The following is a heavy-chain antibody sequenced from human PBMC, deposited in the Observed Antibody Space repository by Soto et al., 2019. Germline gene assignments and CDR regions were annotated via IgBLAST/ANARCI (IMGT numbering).Heavy chain of an antibody. D-gene: IGHD1-1*01. CDR1: GITFSSYS. J-gene: IGHJ4*02. V-gene: IGHV3-48*02. CDR3: ARGELDRTIDY. CDR2: ISSRSTTI. Sequence: EGQLVESGGGWVQPGGSLRLSCAASGITFSSYSMNWVRQAPGKGLEWVSYISSRSTTIYYADSVKVRFTISRDNGKNSLYLQMNSQRDEDTAVYYCARGELDRTIDYWGQGTLVTVSS.